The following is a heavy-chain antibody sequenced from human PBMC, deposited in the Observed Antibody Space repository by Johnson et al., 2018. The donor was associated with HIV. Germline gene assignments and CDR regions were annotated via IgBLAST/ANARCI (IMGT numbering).Heavy chain of an antibody. Sequence: MQLVESGGGVGQPGGSRRLSCAASGFTFSSYDMHWVRQATGKGLEWVSAIGTAGDTYYPGSVKGRFTISRENAKNSLYLQMNSLRAGDTAVYYCARRMFSSGWHNDGLGAFDIWGQGTMVTVSS. V-gene: IGHV3-13*01. CDR1: GFTFSSYD. CDR3: ARRMFSSGWHNDGLGAFDI. D-gene: IGHD6-19*01. J-gene: IGHJ3*02. CDR2: IGTAGDT.